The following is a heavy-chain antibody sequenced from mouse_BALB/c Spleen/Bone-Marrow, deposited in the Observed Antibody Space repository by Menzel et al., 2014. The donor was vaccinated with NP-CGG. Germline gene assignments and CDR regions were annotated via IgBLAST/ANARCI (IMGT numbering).Heavy chain of an antibody. CDR3: AREGAFYGNPFDF. J-gene: IGHJ2*01. Sequence: VQGVESGAEVMKSGASVKISCRATGYRFSSFWIEWIKQRPGHGLEWIGKILPGSGSTNYNEKFKGKATLSADTSSNTAYMQLSSLTSEDSAVYFCAREGAFYGNPFDFWGQGTTLTVSP. CDR1: GYRFSSFW. V-gene: IGHV1-9*01. CDR2: ILPGSGST. D-gene: IGHD2-10*01.